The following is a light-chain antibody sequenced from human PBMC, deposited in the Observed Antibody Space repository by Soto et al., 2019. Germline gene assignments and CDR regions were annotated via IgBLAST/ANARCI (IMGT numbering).Light chain of an antibody. CDR1: QSVSSSY. J-gene: IGKJ4*01. CDR3: QEYGSSSPRT. Sequence: EFVLTQSPGTLSLSQGERATLSCRASQSVSSSYLAWYQQKPVQAPRILIYVASTRATGIPDRFSGSGSWTHFSGTLSRLSADGFVLYYCQEYGSSSPRTFGGGTKVDSK. CDR2: VAS. V-gene: IGKV3-20*01.